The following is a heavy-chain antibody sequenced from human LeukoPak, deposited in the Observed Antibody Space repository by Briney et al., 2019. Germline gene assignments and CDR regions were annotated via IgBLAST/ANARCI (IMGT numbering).Heavy chain of an antibody. CDR2: IYYSGST. V-gene: IGHV4-31*03. CDR1: GGSISSGGYY. Sequence: SETLSLTCTDSGGSISSGGYYWSWIRQHPGKGLEWIGYIYYSGSTYYNPSLKSRVTISVDTSKNQFSLKLSSVTAADTAVYYCARSAPLYCSGGSCYSAPNFDYWGQGTLVTVSS. J-gene: IGHJ4*02. CDR3: ARSAPLYCSGGSCYSAPNFDY. D-gene: IGHD2-15*01.